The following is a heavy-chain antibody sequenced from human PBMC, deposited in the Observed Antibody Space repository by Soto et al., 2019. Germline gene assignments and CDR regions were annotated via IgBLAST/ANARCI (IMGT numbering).Heavy chain of an antibody. CDR2: IYYSGST. CDR3: ARDNSQYYYDSSGLRNWFDP. V-gene: IGHV4-59*01. D-gene: IGHD3-22*01. CDR1: GPSISSYY. J-gene: IGHJ5*02. Sequence: PPEILSLTCPVAGPSISSYYWSWNRQPPGKGLGWIGYIYYSGSTNYNPYHKSRVTISVDTSKDQFSLKLSSVTAADTAVYYCARDNSQYYYDSSGLRNWFDPWGQGTLVTVSS.